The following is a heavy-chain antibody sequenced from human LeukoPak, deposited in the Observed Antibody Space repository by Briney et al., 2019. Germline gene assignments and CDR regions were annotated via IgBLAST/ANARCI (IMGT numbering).Heavy chain of an antibody. D-gene: IGHD6-19*01. V-gene: IGHV4-4*07. CDR2: IYTHGTT. CDR1: GGFITSYY. Sequence: PSETLSLTCFVSGGFITSYYWSWIRQPAGKGLEWIGRIYTHGTTNYNPSLKSRVTISVDTSKNQFSLKLSSVTAADTAVYFCAKYGNSGWVIDNWGQGTLVTVSS. J-gene: IGHJ4*02. CDR3: AKYGNSGWVIDN.